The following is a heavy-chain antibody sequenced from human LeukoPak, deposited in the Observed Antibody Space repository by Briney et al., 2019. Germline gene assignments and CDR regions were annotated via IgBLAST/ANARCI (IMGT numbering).Heavy chain of an antibody. J-gene: IGHJ6*02. CDR2: IIPMFGTT. CDR3: ARVTQRDSNLYGMDV. V-gene: IGHV1-69*13. CDR1: GGTFISYP. Sequence: GASVKVSCKASGGTFISYPISGVRQAPGQGLAWMGGIIPMFGTTNYALKFQGRVTITADESTSTAYMELSSLESEDTAVYYCARVTQRDSNLYGMDVWGQGTTVTVSS. D-gene: IGHD4-11*01.